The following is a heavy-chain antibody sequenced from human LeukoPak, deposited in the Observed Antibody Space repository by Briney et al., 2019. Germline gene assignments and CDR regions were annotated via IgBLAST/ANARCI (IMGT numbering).Heavy chain of an antibody. CDR2: ISGSAGST. D-gene: IGHD6-13*01. J-gene: IGHJ4*02. CDR3: APIAAAGGDY. V-gene: IGHV3-23*01. Sequence: PGGSLRLSCAASGFTFSSYGMSWVRQAPGKGLEWVSAISGSAGSTYYADSVKGRFTISRDNSKNTLYLQMNSLRAEDTAVYYCAPIAAAGGDYWGQGTLVTVSS. CDR1: GFTFSSYG.